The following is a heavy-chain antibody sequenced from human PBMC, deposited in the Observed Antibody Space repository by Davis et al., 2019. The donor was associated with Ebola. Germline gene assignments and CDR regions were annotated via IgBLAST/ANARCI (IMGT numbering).Heavy chain of an antibody. CDR1: GFIFRSYV. V-gene: IGHV3-23*01. Sequence: GESLKISRAASGFIFRSYVMSWVRQAPGKGLEWVSTFGTSGDTYYADSVKGRFTISRDNSKNTLYLQMNGLRVDDTAIYYCAKDTSNIWFDIWGQGTMVTVSS. CDR2: FGTSGDT. CDR3: AKDTSNIWFDI. J-gene: IGHJ3*02. D-gene: IGHD1-26*01.